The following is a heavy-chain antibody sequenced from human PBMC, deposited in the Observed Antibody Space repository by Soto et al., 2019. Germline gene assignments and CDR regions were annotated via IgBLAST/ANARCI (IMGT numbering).Heavy chain of an antibody. D-gene: IGHD2-15*01. Sequence: ASVKVSCKASGGTFSSYAISWVRQAPGQGLEWMGGIIPIFGTANYAQKFQGRVTITADGSTSTAYMELSSLRSEDTAVYYCARYCSGGSCWEFYYYYGMDVWGQGTTVTVSS. V-gene: IGHV1-69*13. CDR3: ARYCSGGSCWEFYYYYGMDV. CDR2: IIPIFGTA. J-gene: IGHJ6*02. CDR1: GGTFSSYA.